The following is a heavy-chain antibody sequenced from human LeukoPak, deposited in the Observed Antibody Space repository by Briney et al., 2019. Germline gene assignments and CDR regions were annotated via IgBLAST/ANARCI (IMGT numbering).Heavy chain of an antibody. CDR2: DSNSGNI. V-gene: IGHV4-59*11. CDR3: ARDNWGSLDY. CDR1: GPSISSHS. J-gene: IGHJ4*02. D-gene: IGHD7-27*01. Sequence: SETLSLTCTVSGPSISSHSWGWIRQPPGKGLEWIGYDSNSGNINYNPALKSRVTISVDTSKRQFSLKLSSVTAADTAVYYCARDNWGSLDYWGQGTLVTVSS.